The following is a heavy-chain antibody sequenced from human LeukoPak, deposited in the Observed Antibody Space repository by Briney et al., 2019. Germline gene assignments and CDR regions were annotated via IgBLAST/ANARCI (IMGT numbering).Heavy chain of an antibody. D-gene: IGHD6-13*01. J-gene: IGHJ4*02. Sequence: PSETLSLTCTVSGYSISSGYYWGWIRPPPGKGLEWIGEINHSGSTNYNPSLKSRDTISVDTSKNQFSLKLSSVPAADTAVYYCARRNYYSSSCHYWGQGTLVTVSS. V-gene: IGHV4-38-2*02. CDR3: ARRNYYSSSCHY. CDR1: GYSISSGYY. CDR2: INHSGST.